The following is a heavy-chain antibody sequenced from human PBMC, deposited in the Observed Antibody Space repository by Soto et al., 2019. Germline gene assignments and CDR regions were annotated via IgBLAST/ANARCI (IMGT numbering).Heavy chain of an antibody. D-gene: IGHD3-10*01. CDR3: ARVLGYYYGMDV. Sequence: SETLSLTCAVYGGSFSGYYWSWIRQPPGKGLEWIGEINHSGSTNYNPSLKSRVTISVDTSKNQFSQKLSSVTAADTAVYYCARVLGYYYGMDVWGQGTTVTVSS. J-gene: IGHJ6*02. V-gene: IGHV4-34*01. CDR2: INHSGST. CDR1: GGSFSGYY.